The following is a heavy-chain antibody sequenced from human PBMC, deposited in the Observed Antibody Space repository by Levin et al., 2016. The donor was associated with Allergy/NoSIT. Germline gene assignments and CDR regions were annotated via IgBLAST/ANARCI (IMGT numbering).Heavy chain of an antibody. CDR2: INQSGST. D-gene: IGHD3-16*01. CDR3: ARVRNWFDP. V-gene: IGHV4-34*01. CDR1: GGSFNGYY. J-gene: IGHJ5*02. Sequence: SETLSLTCAVYGGSFNGYYWNWIRQSPGKGLQWIGGINQSGSTNYNPSLKSRVTISVDTSKNQFSLHLTSVTAADTAVYYCARVRNWFDPWGQGTLVTVSS.